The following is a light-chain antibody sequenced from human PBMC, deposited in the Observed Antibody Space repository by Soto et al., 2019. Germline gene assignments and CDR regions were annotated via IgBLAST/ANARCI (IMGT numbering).Light chain of an antibody. CDR3: QQYVSSPCT. CDR2: GAS. V-gene: IGKV3-20*01. CDR1: QSVSNSY. Sequence: EIVLTQSPGTLSLSPGERATLSCRASQSVSNSYLAWYQQRPGQAPRLLIYGASTRATGIPDRFSGSGSGTDFTLTISGREPDDFAVYFCQQYVSSPCTFGQGTKVEIK. J-gene: IGKJ1*01.